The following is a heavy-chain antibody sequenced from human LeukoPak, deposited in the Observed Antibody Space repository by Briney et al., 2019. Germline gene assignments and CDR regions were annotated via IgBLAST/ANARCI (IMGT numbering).Heavy chain of an antibody. J-gene: IGHJ3*02. CDR2: MYHTGSS. V-gene: IGHV4-59*01. D-gene: IGHD1-26*01. CDR1: GGSFSGYY. Sequence: KPSETLSLTCAVYGGSFSGYYWSWIRQPPGKGLEWIGYMYHTGSSIYSPSLKSRLTISVDTSKNQFTLNLSSMTAADTAVYYCAGDQGGSAHRHAFDIWGQGTLVTVSS. CDR3: AGDQGGSAHRHAFDI.